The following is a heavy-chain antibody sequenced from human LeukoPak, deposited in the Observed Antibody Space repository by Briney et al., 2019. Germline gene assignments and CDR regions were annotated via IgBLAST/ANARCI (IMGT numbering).Heavy chain of an antibody. CDR1: GFRFADYG. D-gene: IGHD1-26*01. V-gene: IGHV3-20*04. Sequence: GGSLRLSCAAPGFRFADYGMSWVRHPPGKGLEWVSGINWDGDSIGYAESVKGRFTITRDNDKNSLYLQMNSLRAEDTARYYCARLGGAQFYFYYYMDVWGKGTTVTVSS. CDR3: ARLGGAQFYFYYYMDV. J-gene: IGHJ6*03. CDR2: INWDGDSI.